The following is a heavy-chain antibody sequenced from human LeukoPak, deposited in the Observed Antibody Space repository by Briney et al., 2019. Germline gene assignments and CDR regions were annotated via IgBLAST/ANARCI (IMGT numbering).Heavy chain of an antibody. CDR2: INPNSGGT. Sequence: ASVKVSCKASGGTFSSYAISWVRQAPGQGLEWVGWINPNSGGTNYAQKFQGRVTMTRDTSISTAYMELSRLRSDDTAVYYCASSTVWFGELSGYWGQGTLVTVSS. J-gene: IGHJ4*02. D-gene: IGHD3-10*01. V-gene: IGHV1-2*02. CDR3: ASSTVWFGELSGY. CDR1: GGTFSSYA.